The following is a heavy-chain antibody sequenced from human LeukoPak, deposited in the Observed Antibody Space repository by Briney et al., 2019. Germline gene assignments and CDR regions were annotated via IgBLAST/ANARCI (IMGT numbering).Heavy chain of an antibody. CDR1: GGSISSGGYY. Sequence: SETLSLTCTVSGGSISSGGYYWSWSRQHPGKGLEWIGYIYDSGNTYYNPSLKSRVTISIDTSKNQFSLKLTSVTAADTAVYYCARATLGYCTSTTCDTAFDVWGQGTMVTVSS. V-gene: IGHV4-31*03. CDR2: IYDSGNT. CDR3: ARATLGYCTSTTCDTAFDV. J-gene: IGHJ3*01. D-gene: IGHD2-2*01.